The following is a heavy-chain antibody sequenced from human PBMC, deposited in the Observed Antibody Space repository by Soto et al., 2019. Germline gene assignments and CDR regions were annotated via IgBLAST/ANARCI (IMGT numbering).Heavy chain of an antibody. D-gene: IGHD6-13*01. CDR3: ARDPVAAASDLDPYYYYYGMDV. Sequence: QVQLVESGGGVVQPGRSLRLSCAASGFTFSSYGMHWVRQAPGKGLEWVAVIWYDGSNKYYADSVKGRFTISRDNSKNTLYLQMNSLRAEDTAVYYCARDPVAAASDLDPYYYYYGMDVWGQGTTVTVSS. V-gene: IGHV3-33*01. CDR2: IWYDGSNK. J-gene: IGHJ6*02. CDR1: GFTFSSYG.